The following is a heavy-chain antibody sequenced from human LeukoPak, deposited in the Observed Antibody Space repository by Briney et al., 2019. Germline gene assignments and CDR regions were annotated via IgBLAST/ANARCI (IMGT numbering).Heavy chain of an antibody. CDR1: GFTFSSYE. J-gene: IGHJ4*02. V-gene: IGHV3-48*03. CDR2: ISSSGSTI. Sequence: TGGCLRLSCAASGFTFSSYEMNWVRQAPGKGLEWVSYISSSGSTIYYADSVKGRFTISRDNAKNSLYLQMNSLRAEDTAVYYCARESVAAAGSSDYWGQGTLVTVSS. D-gene: IGHD6-13*01. CDR3: ARESVAAAGSSDY.